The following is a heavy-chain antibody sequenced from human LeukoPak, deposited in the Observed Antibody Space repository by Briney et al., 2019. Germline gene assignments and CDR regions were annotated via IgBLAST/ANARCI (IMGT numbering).Heavy chain of an antibody. D-gene: IGHD4-17*01. J-gene: IGHJ4*02. CDR3: ARDRTNYGDYDY. V-gene: IGHV1-2*02. CDR2: INPNSGGT. Sequence: ASVKVSCKACGYTFTGYYMHWVRQAPGQGLEWMGWINPNSGGTNYAQKFQGRVTMTRDTSISTAYMELSRLRSDDTAVYYCARDRTNYGDYDYWGQGTLVTVSS. CDR1: GYTFTGYY.